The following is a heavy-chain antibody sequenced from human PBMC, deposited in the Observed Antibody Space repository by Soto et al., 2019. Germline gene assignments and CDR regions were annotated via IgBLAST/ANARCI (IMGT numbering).Heavy chain of an antibody. CDR2: INSDGDQT. CDR3: AREGWPLLQTGMDV. Sequence: SLRLACAASRFTFSSFAMSWVRQAPGKGLEWVSNINSDGDQTNYADSVKGRFIICRDNAKNSLYLQMHSLRDEDTAVYYCAREGWPLLQTGMDVWGQGTTVTVSS. D-gene: IGHD2-15*01. J-gene: IGHJ6*02. V-gene: IGHV3-48*02. CDR1: RFTFSSFA.